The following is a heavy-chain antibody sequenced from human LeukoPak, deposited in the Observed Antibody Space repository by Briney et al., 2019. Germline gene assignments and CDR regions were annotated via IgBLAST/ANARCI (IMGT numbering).Heavy chain of an antibody. Sequence: GGSLRLSCAASRFSFSAYSMTWVRQAPGKGLEWVSSISSSSYIYYADSVKGRFTISRDNAKNSLYLQMNSLRAEDTAVYYCAKDLWYYGAGSSYYYYYGMDVWGQGTAVTVSS. D-gene: IGHD3-10*01. CDR2: ISSSSYI. V-gene: IGHV3-69-1*01. CDR1: RFSFSAYS. CDR3: AKDLWYYGAGSSYYYYYGMDV. J-gene: IGHJ6*02.